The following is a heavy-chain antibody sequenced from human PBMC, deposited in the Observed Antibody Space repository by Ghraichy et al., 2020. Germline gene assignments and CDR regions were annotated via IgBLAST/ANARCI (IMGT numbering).Heavy chain of an antibody. CDR1: GFTFSSYW. CDR2: IKYDESQR. Sequence: GGSLRLSCAASGFTFSSYWMAWVRQTPAKGLEWVANIKYDESQRFYADSVKGRFTISRDNAKNSLYLQMNNLRADDTAVYYCARAPYLEVANWFDPWGQGTLVTVSS. J-gene: IGHJ5*02. V-gene: IGHV3-7*03. CDR3: ARAPYLEVANWFDP. D-gene: IGHD5-24*01.